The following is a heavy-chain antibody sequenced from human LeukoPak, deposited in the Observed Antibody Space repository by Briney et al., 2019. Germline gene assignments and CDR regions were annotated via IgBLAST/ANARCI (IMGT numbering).Heavy chain of an antibody. Sequence: SETLSLTCTVSGDSISGVYWSWIRQPPGKGLEWIGYVYYSGSTNYNPSLKSRVTISVDTSKNQFSLKLSSVTAADTAVYCCARAIGSGSYGGFDPWGQGTLVTVSS. CDR3: ARAIGSGSYGGFDP. J-gene: IGHJ5*02. CDR2: VYYSGST. D-gene: IGHD3-10*01. CDR1: GDSISGVY. V-gene: IGHV4-59*01.